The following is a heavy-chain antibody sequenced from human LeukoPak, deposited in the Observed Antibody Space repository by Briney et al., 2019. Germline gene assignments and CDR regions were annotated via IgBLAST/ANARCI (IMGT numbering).Heavy chain of an antibody. CDR1: GFTFSSYA. Sequence: GGSLRLSCAASGFTFSSYAMSWVRQAPGKGLEWFSAISGSGGGTYYADSVKGRFTISRDNSKNTLYLQMNSLRAEDTAVYYCARSGSYYRFEYWGQGTLVTVSS. CDR2: ISGSGGGT. J-gene: IGHJ4*02. CDR3: ARSGSYYRFEY. D-gene: IGHD1-26*01. V-gene: IGHV3-23*01.